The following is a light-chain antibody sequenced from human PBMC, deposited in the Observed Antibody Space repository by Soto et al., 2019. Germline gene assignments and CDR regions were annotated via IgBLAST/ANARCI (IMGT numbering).Light chain of an antibody. J-gene: IGLJ2*01. V-gene: IGLV1-40*01. CDR3: QSYDSNLLV. CDR1: SSNIGAGYD. CDR2: GNS. Sequence: QSVLTQPPSVSGAPGQRVTISCTGSSSNIGAGYDVHWYQQLPGTAPKLLIFGNSNRPSGVPDRFSGSKSRTSASLAITGLQAEDEAYYYCQSYDSNLLVFGGGTKLTVL.